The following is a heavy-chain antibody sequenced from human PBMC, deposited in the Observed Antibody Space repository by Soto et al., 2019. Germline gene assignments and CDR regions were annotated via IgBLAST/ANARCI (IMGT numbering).Heavy chain of an antibody. Sequence: SETLSLTCTVSGGSISNYYWSWIRQPPGKGLEWIGHIHNSGSTNYNPSLKSRVIISVDTSKNQFSLKLSSVTAADTAVYYCARKVWSGYSYYFDYWGQGTLVTVS. J-gene: IGHJ4*02. CDR3: ARKVWSGYSYYFDY. CDR1: GGSISNYY. D-gene: IGHD3-3*01. V-gene: IGHV4-59*08. CDR2: IHNSGST.